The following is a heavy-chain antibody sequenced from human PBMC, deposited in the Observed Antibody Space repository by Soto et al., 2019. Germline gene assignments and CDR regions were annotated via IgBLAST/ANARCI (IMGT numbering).Heavy chain of an antibody. V-gene: IGHV3-30*18. CDR2: ISYDGSTI. CDR3: AKVGGSIIWYRFYFDY. CDR1: GFTFSSYA. D-gene: IGHD6-13*01. Sequence: QVQLVESGGGVVQPGRSLRLSCAASGFTFSSYAMHWVRQAPGKGLEWVAVISYDGSTIYYADSVKGRFTISRENSKNPLHLEMHSLRAEDTAVYYCAKVGGSIIWYRFYFDYRGQGTLVTVSS. J-gene: IGHJ4*02.